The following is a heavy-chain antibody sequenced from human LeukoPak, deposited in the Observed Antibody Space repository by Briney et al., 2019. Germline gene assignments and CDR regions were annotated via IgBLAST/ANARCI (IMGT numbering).Heavy chain of an antibody. D-gene: IGHD3-9*01. V-gene: IGHV1-2*02. CDR2: IHPRSGDT. CDR1: GYSFTAFY. CDR3: ARGVVLTGYPLDY. J-gene: IGHJ4*02. Sequence: ASVKVSCKASGYSFTAFYIHWVRQAPGQGLEWMGWIHPRSGDTNYAYKFQGRVTMTRGTSISTAYMDLGSLGSDDTAVYYCARGVVLTGYPLDYWGQGTLVTVSS.